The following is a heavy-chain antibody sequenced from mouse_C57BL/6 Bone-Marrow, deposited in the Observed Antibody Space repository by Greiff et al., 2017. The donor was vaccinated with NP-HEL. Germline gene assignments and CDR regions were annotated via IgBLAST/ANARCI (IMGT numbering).Heavy chain of an antibody. CDR1: GFTFSSYA. CDR3: TRDRNYDSFFDY. CDR2: ISSGGDYI. Sequence: EVKLVESGEGLVKPGGSLKLSCAASGFTFSSYAMSWVRQTPEKRLEWVAYISSGGDYIYYADTVKGRFTISRDNARYTLYLQMSSLKSEDTAMYYCTRDRNYDSFFDYWGQGTTLTVSS. D-gene: IGHD2-1*01. J-gene: IGHJ2*01. V-gene: IGHV5-9-1*02.